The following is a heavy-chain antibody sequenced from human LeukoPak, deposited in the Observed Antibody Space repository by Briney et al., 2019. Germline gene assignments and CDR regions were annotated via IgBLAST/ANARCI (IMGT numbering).Heavy chain of an antibody. Sequence: PGGSLRLSCAASGFTFSTYAMSWVRQAPGKGLDWVSAISGSGGSTYYADSVKGRFTISRDNSKNTLYLQMNSLRAEDTAVYYCAKGYYYDSSGYYNYWGQGTLVTVSS. V-gene: IGHV3-23*01. D-gene: IGHD3-22*01. J-gene: IGHJ4*02. CDR2: ISGSGGST. CDR1: GFTFSTYA. CDR3: AKGYYYDSSGYYNY.